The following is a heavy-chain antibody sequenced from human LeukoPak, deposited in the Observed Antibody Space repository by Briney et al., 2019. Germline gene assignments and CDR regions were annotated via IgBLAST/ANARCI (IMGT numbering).Heavy chain of an antibody. V-gene: IGHV3-21*01. Sequence: PGGSLRLSCAASGFTFSSYSMIWVRQAPGKGLEWVSSISSSSSYIYYADSVKGRFTISRDNAKNSLYLQMNSLRAEDTAVYYCARDFSIAAAGAFFDYWGQGTLVTVSS. D-gene: IGHD6-13*01. CDR2: ISSSSSYI. CDR1: GFTFSSYS. CDR3: ARDFSIAAAGAFFDY. J-gene: IGHJ4*02.